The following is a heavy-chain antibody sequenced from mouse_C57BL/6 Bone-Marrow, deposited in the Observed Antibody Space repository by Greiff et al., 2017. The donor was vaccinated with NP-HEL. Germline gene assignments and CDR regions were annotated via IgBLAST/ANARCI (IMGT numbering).Heavy chain of an antibody. CDR2: ISSGSSTI. CDR3: ARVYYGSSYPYYFDY. Sequence: DVHLVESGGGLVKPGGSLKLSCAASGFTFSDYGMPWVRQAPEKGLEWVAYISSGSSTIYYADTVKGRFTISRDNAKNTLFLQMTSLRSEDTAMYYCARVYYGSSYPYYFDYWGQGTTLTVSS. D-gene: IGHD1-1*01. CDR1: GFTFSDYG. V-gene: IGHV5-17*01. J-gene: IGHJ2*01.